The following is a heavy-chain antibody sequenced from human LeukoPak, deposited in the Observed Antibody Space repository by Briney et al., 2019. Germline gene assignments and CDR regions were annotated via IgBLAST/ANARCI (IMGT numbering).Heavy chain of an antibody. CDR1: GFTFSSYS. V-gene: IGHV3-48*01. CDR3: ARSIVVPAAYNWFDP. D-gene: IGHD2-2*01. Sequence: GGSLRLSCAASGFTFSSYSMNWVRQAPGKGLEWVSYISSSSSSIHYADSVKGRFTISRDNSKNTLYLQMNSLRAEDTAVYYCARSIVVPAAYNWFDPWGQGTLVTVSS. CDR2: ISSSSSSI. J-gene: IGHJ5*02.